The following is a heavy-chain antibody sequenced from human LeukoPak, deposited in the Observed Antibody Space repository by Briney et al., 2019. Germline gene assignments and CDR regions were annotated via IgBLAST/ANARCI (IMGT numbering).Heavy chain of an antibody. Sequence: ASVKVSCKASRYTFTDCYMDWVRQAPGRGLEWMGWINPNSGGTNYAQNFQGRVTMTRDTSISTAYMELSRLRSDDTAMYYCARVEPYGSGSYEDYWGQGTLVTVSS. CDR1: RYTFTDCY. J-gene: IGHJ4*02. V-gene: IGHV1-2*02. CDR3: ARVEPYGSGSYEDY. D-gene: IGHD3-10*01. CDR2: INPNSGGT.